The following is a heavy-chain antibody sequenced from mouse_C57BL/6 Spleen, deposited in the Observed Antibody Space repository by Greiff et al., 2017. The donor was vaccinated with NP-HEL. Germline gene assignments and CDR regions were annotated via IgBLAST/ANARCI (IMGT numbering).Heavy chain of an antibody. Sequence: VQLQQSGPELVKPGASVKISCKASGYAFSSSWMNWVKQRPGKGLEWIGRIYPGDGDTNYNGKFKGKATLTADKSSSTAYMQLSSLTSEDSAVYFCARGYYGSSYSYYAMDYWGQGTSVTVSS. CDR3: ARGYYGSSYSYYAMDY. V-gene: IGHV1-82*01. CDR1: GYAFSSSW. D-gene: IGHD1-1*01. J-gene: IGHJ4*01. CDR2: IYPGDGDT.